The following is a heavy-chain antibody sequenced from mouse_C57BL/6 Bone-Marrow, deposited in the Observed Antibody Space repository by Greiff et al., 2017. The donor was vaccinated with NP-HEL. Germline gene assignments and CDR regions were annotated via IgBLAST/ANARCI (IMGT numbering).Heavy chain of an antibody. D-gene: IGHD1-1*01. J-gene: IGHJ3*01. Sequence: VQLQQPGAELVMPGASVKLSCKASGYTFTSYWMHWVKQRPGQGLEWIGEIDPSDSYTNSNQKFKGKSTLTVDKSSSTAYMQLSSLTSEDSAVYYCAREGTTVADWFAYWGQGTLVTVSA. CDR2: IDPSDSYT. CDR1: GYTFTSYW. V-gene: IGHV1-69*01. CDR3: AREGTTVADWFAY.